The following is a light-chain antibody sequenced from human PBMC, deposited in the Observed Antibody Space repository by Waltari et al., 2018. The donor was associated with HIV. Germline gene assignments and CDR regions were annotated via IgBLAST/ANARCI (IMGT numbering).Light chain of an antibody. CDR2: RDD. CDR1: NSNIGSNF. Sequence: QSVLTQPPSASGTPGQRITISCSGSNSNIGSNFVYWYQQFPGTTPRLLIYRDDQRPAWVPDRFSGSKSGTSASLAISGLRSEDEADYYCAAWDDSLGGSLVFAGGTKLTVL. J-gene: IGLJ3*02. V-gene: IGLV1-47*01. CDR3: AAWDDSLGGSLV.